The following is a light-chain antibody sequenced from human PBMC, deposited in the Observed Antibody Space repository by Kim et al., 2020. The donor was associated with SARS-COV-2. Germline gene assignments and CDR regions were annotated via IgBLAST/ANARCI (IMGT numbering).Light chain of an antibody. CDR2: AAS. CDR1: QSISSY. J-gene: IGKJ4*01. V-gene: IGKV1-39*01. Sequence: DIQMTQSPSSLSAFVGDRVTITCRASQSISSYLNWYQQKPGKAPKLLIYAASSLQSGVPSRFSGSGSGTDFTLTISSLQPEDFATYYCQQSYSTPVTFGGGTKVDIK. CDR3: QQSYSTPVT.